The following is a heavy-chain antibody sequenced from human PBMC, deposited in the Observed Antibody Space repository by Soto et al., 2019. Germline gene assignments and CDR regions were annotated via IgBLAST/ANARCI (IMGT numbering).Heavy chain of an antibody. V-gene: IGHV1-69*12. CDR2: IIPIFGTA. CDR3: ARDGPEAGTFGLDY. CDR1: GGTFSSYA. Sequence: QVQLVQSGAEVKKPGSSVKVSCKASGGTFSSYAISWVRQAPGQGLEWMGGIIPIFGTANYAQKFQGGVTITADEFTSTAYVELSSLRSEDTAVDYCARDGPEAGTFGLDYWGQGTLVTVSS. D-gene: IGHD3-16*01. J-gene: IGHJ4*02.